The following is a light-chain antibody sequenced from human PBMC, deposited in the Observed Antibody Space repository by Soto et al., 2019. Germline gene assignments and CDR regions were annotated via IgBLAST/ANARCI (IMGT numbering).Light chain of an antibody. V-gene: IGKV3-11*01. J-gene: IGKJ1*01. CDR1: QSVSSY. CDR3: QQRSNW. CDR2: DAS. Sequence: EIVLTQSPATLSLSPGERATLSCRASQSVSSYLAWYQQKPGQAPRLLIYDASNRATGIPARFSGSGSWTDFTLTISSLEPEDFAVYYCQQRSNWFGQGTKVEIK.